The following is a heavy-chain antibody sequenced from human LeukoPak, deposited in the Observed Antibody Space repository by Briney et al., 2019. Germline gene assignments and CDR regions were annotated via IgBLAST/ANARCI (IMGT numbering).Heavy chain of an antibody. CDR1: GYSFTSYW. Sequence: GESLKISCKGSGYSFTSYWIGWVRQMPGKGLEWMGIIYPGDSDTRYSPSFQGQVTISADKSISTAYLQWSSLKASDTAVYYCARLGYCSSTSCYLEASDAFDIWGQGTMVTVSS. CDR2: IYPGDSDT. J-gene: IGHJ3*02. CDR3: ARLGYCSSTSCYLEASDAFDI. D-gene: IGHD2-2*01. V-gene: IGHV5-51*01.